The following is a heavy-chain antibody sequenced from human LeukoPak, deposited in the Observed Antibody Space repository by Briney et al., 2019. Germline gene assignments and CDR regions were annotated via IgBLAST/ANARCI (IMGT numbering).Heavy chain of an antibody. V-gene: IGHV1-69*05. D-gene: IGHD3-3*01. Sequence: GASVKVSCKASGGTFSSYAISWVRQAPGQGLEWMGGIIPIFGTANYAQKFQGRVTITTDESTSTAYMELSSLRSEDTAVYYCARKGRSGAGGYMDVWGKGTTVTASS. CDR2: IIPIFGTA. CDR1: GGTFSSYA. CDR3: ARKGRSGAGGYMDV. J-gene: IGHJ6*03.